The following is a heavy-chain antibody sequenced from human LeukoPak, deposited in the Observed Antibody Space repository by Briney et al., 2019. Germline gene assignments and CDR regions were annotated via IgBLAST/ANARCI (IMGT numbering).Heavy chain of an antibody. J-gene: IGHJ6*02. CDR1: GGSISSYY. V-gene: IGHV4-59*01. Sequence: SETLSLTCTVSGGSISSYYWSWIRQPPGKGLEWIGYIYYSGSTKYNPFLKSRVTISVETSKNQFSLKLSSVTAADTAVYYCARDNYGMDVWGQGTTVTVS. CDR2: IYYSGST. CDR3: ARDNYGMDV.